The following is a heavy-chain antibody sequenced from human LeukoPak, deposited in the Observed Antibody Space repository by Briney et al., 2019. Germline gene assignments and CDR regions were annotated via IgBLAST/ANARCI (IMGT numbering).Heavy chain of an antibody. CDR2: IYSGGST. Sequence: PGGSLRLSCAASGFTVSSNYMSWVRQAPGKGLEWVPVIYSGGSTYYADSVKGRFTISRDNSKSTLYIQMNSLRSDDTAVYYCARKVALLLYSYFDYWGQGTLVTVSS. J-gene: IGHJ4*02. CDR1: GFTVSSNY. CDR3: ARKVALLLYSYFDY. D-gene: IGHD2-2*02. V-gene: IGHV3-53*05.